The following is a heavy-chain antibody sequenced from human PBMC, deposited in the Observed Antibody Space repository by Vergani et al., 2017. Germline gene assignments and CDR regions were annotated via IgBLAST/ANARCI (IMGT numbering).Heavy chain of an antibody. J-gene: IGHJ3*01. CDR1: GGSISSYY. CDR2: IYYSGST. D-gene: IGHD2-21*02. V-gene: IGHV4-59*01. Sequence: QVQLQESGPGLVKPSETLSLTCTVSGGSISSYYWSWIRQPPGKGLEWIGYIYYSGSTNYNPSLKRRVTIAVDTSKNPFSLKLSSVTAADTAVYYWARKPYCGGDCYSDAFDVWGQGTMVTVSS. CDR3: ARKPYCGGDCYSDAFDV.